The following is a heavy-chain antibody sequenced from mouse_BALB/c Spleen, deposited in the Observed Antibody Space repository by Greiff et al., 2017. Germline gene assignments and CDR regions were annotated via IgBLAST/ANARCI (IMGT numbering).Heavy chain of an antibody. Sequence: EVKLMESGPELVKPGASVKVSCKASGYAFTSYNMYWVKQSHGKSLEWIGYIDPYNGGTSYNQKFKGKATLTVDKSSSTAYMHLNSLTSEDSAVYYCAREGDYYFDYWGQGTTLTVSS. CDR2: IDPYNGGT. CDR1: GYAFTSYN. J-gene: IGHJ2*01. D-gene: IGHD3-3*01. CDR3: AREGDYYFDY. V-gene: IGHV1S135*01.